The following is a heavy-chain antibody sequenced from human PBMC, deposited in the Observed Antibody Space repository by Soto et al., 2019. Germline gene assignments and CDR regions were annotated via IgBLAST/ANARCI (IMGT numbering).Heavy chain of an antibody. J-gene: IGHJ4*02. CDR1: GFTFSSYG. CDR3: AKRPLYYYDSSVEY. Sequence: QVQLVESGGGVVQPGRSLRLSCAASGFTFSSYGMHWVRQAPGKGLEWLAVTSYDGSNKYYADSVKGRFTISRDNSKNSLYLQMNSLRAEDTAVYYCAKRPLYYYDSSVEYWGQGTLVTVSS. D-gene: IGHD3-22*01. V-gene: IGHV3-30*18. CDR2: TSYDGSNK.